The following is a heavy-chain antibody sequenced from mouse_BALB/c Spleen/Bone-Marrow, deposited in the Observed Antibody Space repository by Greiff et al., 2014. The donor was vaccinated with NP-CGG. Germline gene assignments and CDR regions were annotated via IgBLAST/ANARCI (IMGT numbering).Heavy chain of an antibody. CDR2: ISSGGGST. V-gene: IGHV5-12-1*01. CDR1: GYAFSSYD. Sequence: EVKLMESGGGLVKPGGSLRLSCEASGYAFSSYDMSWVRQTPGKRLEWVAYISSGGGSTHYPDTVKGRFTVSRDNGKNTLYVQMSSLKSEDTAMDYGVSHHAYGSYAMDYWGQGTSVTVSS. J-gene: IGHJ4*01. CDR3: VSHHAYGSYAMDY. D-gene: IGHD1-2*01.